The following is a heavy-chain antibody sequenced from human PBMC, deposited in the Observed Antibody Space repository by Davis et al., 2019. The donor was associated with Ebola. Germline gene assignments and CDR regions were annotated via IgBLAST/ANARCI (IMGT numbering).Heavy chain of an antibody. CDR3: ARAGSGEIYFDY. D-gene: IGHD3-10*01. J-gene: IGHJ4*02. CDR2: IGTAGDT. V-gene: IGHV3-13*01. CDR1: GFTFSSYD. Sequence: GESLKISCAASGFTFSSYDMHWVRQATGKGLEWVSAIGTAGDTYYPGSVKGRFTISREKAKNSLYLQMNSLRGEDTAVYYCARAGSGEIYFDYWGQGTLVTVSS.